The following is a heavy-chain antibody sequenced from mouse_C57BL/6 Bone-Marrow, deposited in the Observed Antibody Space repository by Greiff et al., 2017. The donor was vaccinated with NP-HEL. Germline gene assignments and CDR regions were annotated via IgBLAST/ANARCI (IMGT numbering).Heavy chain of an antibody. CDR3: ARKDGSSWYFEV. CDR1: GYTFTSYW. V-gene: IGHV1-69*01. CDR2: IDPSDSYT. D-gene: IGHD1-1*01. Sequence: VQLQQPGAELVMPGASVKLSCKASGYTFTSYWMHWVKQRPGQGLEWIGEIDPSDSYTNYNQKFKGKSTLTVDKSSSTAYMQLSSLTSEDSAVYYCARKDGSSWYFEVWGTGTTVTVSS. J-gene: IGHJ1*03.